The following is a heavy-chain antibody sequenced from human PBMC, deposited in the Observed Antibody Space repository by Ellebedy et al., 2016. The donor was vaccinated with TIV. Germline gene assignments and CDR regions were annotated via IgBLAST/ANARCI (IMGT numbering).Heavy chain of an antibody. D-gene: IGHD6-13*01. CDR3: ARDNAAFGIAAAGTVADY. V-gene: IGHV1-18*01. Sequence: ASVKVSCKASGYTFTSYGISWVRQAPGQGLEWMGWISAYNGNTNYAQKLQGRVTMTTDTSTSTAYMELRSLRSDDTAVYYCARDNAAFGIAAAGTVADYWGQGTLVTVSS. CDR2: ISAYNGNT. J-gene: IGHJ4*02. CDR1: GYTFTSYG.